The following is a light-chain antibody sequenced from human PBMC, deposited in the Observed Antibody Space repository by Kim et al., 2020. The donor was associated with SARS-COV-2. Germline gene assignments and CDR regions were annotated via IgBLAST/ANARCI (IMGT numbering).Light chain of an antibody. J-gene: IGKJ2*01. CDR3: QQYATSPYT. CDR1: QSVSSS. CDR2: GAS. V-gene: IGKV3-20*01. Sequence: EIVLTQSPGTLSLSPGGRATLSCRASQSVSSSLAWYQQKPGQAPRLLIYGASSRATGIPDRFSGSGSGADFTLTIRRLEPEDLAVYFCQQYATSPYTFGQGTKLEI.